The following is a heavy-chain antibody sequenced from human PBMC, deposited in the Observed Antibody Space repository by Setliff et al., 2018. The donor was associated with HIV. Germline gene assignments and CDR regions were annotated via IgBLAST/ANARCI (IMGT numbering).Heavy chain of an antibody. Sequence: SETLSLTCTVSGYSISNDYYWGWTRQPPGKGLEWIASIYHSGNTYYNPSLKSRVTISVDTSKNQFSLRLSSVTAADTAVYYCARDGSRTTGATGYYYGLDVWGQGTTVTVSS. CDR1: GYSISNDYY. V-gene: IGHV4-38-2*02. CDR3: ARDGSRTTGATGYYYGLDV. CDR2: IYHSGNT. J-gene: IGHJ6*02. D-gene: IGHD1-1*01.